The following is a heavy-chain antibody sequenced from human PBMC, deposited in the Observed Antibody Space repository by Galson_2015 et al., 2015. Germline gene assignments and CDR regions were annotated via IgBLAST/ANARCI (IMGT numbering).Heavy chain of an antibody. Sequence: SLRPSCAASGFGFSSYWMTWVRLAPGKGLEWVANIKQDGNEKYYADSVKGRLTIFRDNAKNLLYLQMNNLRVEDTAVYYCARRGPSPDWGQGTLVTVSS. J-gene: IGHJ4*02. CDR1: GFGFSSYW. D-gene: IGHD3-10*01. CDR2: IKQDGNEK. V-gene: IGHV3-7*01. CDR3: ARRGPSPD.